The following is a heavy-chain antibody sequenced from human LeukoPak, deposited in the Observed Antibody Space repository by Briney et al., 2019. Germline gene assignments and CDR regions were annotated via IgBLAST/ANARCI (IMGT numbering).Heavy chain of an antibody. D-gene: IGHD3-10*01. Sequence: GESLKISCKGSGYSFTSYWIGWVRQMPGKGLEWMGIIYPGDSDTRYSPSFQGQVTISADKSISTAYLQWSSLKASGTAMYYCARQYSGDYYYYYGMDVWGQGTTVTVSS. CDR3: ARQYSGDYYYYYGMDV. J-gene: IGHJ6*02. CDR2: IYPGDSDT. CDR1: GYSFTSYW. V-gene: IGHV5-51*01.